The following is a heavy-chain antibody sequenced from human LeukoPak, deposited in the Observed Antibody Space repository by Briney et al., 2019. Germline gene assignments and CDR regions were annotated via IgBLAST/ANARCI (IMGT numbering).Heavy chain of an antibody. V-gene: IGHV4-34*01. J-gene: IGHJ4*02. CDR2: INHSGST. D-gene: IGHD4-23*01. Sequence: SETLSLTCGVYGESFSGYYRSWIRQPPGKGLEWIGEINHSGSTNYKSSLKSRATISLDTSKNQFSLKLTSVTAADTAVYYCAGGTYYGGPDYWGQGTLVTVSS. CDR1: GESFSGYY. CDR3: AGGTYYGGPDY.